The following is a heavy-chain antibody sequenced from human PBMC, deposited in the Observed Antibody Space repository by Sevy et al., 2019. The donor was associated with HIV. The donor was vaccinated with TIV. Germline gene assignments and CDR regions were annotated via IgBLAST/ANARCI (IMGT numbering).Heavy chain of an antibody. J-gene: IGHJ4*02. D-gene: IGHD1-26*01. Sequence: ASVKDSCKVSGYTLTELFMHWVRQAPGKELEWMGGFDPEDGETIYATKFQGRVTMTDDTSTDTAYMELSSLRSEDTAVYYCDTDLVGATDYWGQGTLVTVSS. V-gene: IGHV1-24*01. CDR2: FDPEDGET. CDR1: GYTLTELF. CDR3: DTDLVGATDY.